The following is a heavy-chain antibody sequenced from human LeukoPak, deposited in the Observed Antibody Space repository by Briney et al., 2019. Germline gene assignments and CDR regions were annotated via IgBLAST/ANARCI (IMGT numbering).Heavy chain of an antibody. CDR2: INPNSGDT. CDR3: ARGRAAAGP. Sequence: ASVKVSCKASGYTFTAHYMHWVRQAPGQGLEWMGWINPNSGDTNYAQKFQGWVTMTRDTSISTAYMELRSLRSDDTAVYYCARGRAAAGPWGQGTLVTVSS. D-gene: IGHD6-13*01. J-gene: IGHJ5*02. CDR1: GYTFTAHY. V-gene: IGHV1-2*04.